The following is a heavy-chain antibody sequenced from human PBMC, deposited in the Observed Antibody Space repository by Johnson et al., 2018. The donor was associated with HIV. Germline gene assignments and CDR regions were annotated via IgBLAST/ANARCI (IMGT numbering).Heavy chain of an antibody. D-gene: IGHD4-17*01. Sequence: VQLVESGGGLVQPGGSLRLSCTASGLTVSSNYMSWVRQAPGKGLEWVSRISSDGSSTYYADSVKGRFTISRDNAKNTMFVQMNSLRAEDTALYYCARDKNLYGEDALEIGGQGTMVTVSS. CDR1: GLTVSSNY. CDR3: ARDKNLYGEDALEI. J-gene: IGHJ3*02. CDR2: ISSDGSST. V-gene: IGHV3-74*01.